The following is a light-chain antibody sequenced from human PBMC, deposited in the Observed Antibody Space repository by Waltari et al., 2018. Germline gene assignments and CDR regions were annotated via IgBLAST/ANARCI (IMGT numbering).Light chain of an antibody. Sequence: IVMTHSPLSLPVTPGEAASISCRSSQSLPHINVNNYLDWYLQRPGQSPQLLIYLGSNRATGVPDRFSCSGSGTDFILNISRVEPEDFGIYYCMQSLQGLWTFGPGTKV. CDR2: LGS. V-gene: IGKV2-28*01. CDR3: MQSLQGLWT. J-gene: IGKJ1*01. CDR1: QSLPHINVNNY.